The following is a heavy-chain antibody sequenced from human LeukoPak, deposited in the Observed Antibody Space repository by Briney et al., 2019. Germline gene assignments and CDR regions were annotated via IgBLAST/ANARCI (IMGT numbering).Heavy chain of an antibody. Sequence: AGGSLRLSCAASGFTFSNYGMHWVRQAPGKGPEWVAVISSDGSNRFYAVSVQGRFTITRDNSKNTLILQMDSLTPEDTAVYYCARVTYGDFHFDFWGQGTLVTVSS. D-gene: IGHD4-17*01. V-gene: IGHV3-30*03. J-gene: IGHJ4*02. CDR2: ISSDGSNR. CDR3: ARVTYGDFHFDF. CDR1: GFTFSNYG.